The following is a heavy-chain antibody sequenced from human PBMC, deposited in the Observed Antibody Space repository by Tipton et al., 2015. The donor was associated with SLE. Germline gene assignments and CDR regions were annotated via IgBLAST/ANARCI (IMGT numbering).Heavy chain of an antibody. J-gene: IGHJ3*01. D-gene: IGHD6-25*01. Sequence: TLSLTCTVSGGSITSHYWGWIRQPPGKGLEWIANIYNSGNTYYNPSLKSRFTIALDTSRNHFSLKVTSVTAADTAVYYCARVRSGSHDAFDLWGQGTMVTV. CDR1: GGSITSHY. V-gene: IGHV4-4*08. CDR2: IYNSGNT. CDR3: ARVRSGSHDAFDL.